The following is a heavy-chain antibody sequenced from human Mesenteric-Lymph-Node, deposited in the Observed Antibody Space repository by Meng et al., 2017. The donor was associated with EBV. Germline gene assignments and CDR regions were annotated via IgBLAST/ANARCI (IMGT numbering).Heavy chain of an antibody. D-gene: IGHD3-10*01. CDR2: MNNGGTS. CDR3: ARVKPSIWFGELFYYFDY. Sequence: VQLPPWGAALFHPSEYLSLTCAVYCESFGGFYWSWVRQAPGKGMEWIGGMNNGGTSNYNPSLESRVTISVDPSKNQFSLNLRSVTAADTAVYYCARVKPSIWFGELFYYFDYWGPGILVTVSS. J-gene: IGHJ4*02. V-gene: IGHV4-34*02. CDR1: CESFGGFY.